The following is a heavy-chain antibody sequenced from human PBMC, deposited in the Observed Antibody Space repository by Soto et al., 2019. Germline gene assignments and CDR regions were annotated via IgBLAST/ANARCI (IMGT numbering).Heavy chain of an antibody. CDR1: GLTLSLYG. J-gene: IGHJ4*02. CDR2: ISYEGRNK. CDR3: AKGRDSTLLRWQYFDN. V-gene: IGHV3-30*18. D-gene: IGHD2-15*01. Sequence: PGGSLRLSCAVSGLTLSLYGMHWVRQAPGKGLEWVAFISYEGRNKYYADSVKGRFTISRDNSKNTLSLQLDSLRPEDTAVYYCAKGRDSTLLRWQYFDNWGQGTQVTVSS.